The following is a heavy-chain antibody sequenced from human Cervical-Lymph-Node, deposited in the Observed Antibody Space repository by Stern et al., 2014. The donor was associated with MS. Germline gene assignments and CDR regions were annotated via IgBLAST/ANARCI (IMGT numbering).Heavy chain of an antibody. CDR2: INQAGSEK. V-gene: IGHV3-7*03. J-gene: IGHJ4*02. CDR1: DLAFSRYW. CDR3: ANGGTTWN. D-gene: IGHD1-1*01. Sequence: VQLVQSGGGEVQSGGSLRLSCVASDLAFSRYWMNWVRQAPGKGLQWVANINQAGSEKYYVDSVKGRFTISRDNAKKSLYLQMNNLRSEDTAVYYCANGGTTWNWGQGNLVTVSS.